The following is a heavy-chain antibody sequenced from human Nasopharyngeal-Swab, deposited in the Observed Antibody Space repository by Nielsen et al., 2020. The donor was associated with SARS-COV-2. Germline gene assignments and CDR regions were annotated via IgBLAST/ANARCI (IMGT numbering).Heavy chain of an antibody. CDR2: LSWNSGSI. V-gene: IGHV3-9*01. CDR1: GFTFDDYA. Sequence: SLKISCAASGFTFDDYAMHWVRQAPGKGLEWVSGLSWNSGSIGYADSVKGRFTISRDNAKNSLYLQMHSLRAEDTALYYCAKDTQDTAIKYYFDYWGQGTLVTVSS. D-gene: IGHD5-18*01. J-gene: IGHJ4*02. CDR3: AKDTQDTAIKYYFDY.